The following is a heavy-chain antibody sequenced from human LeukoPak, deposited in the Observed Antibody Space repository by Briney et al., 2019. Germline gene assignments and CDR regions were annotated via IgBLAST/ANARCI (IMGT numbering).Heavy chain of an antibody. V-gene: IGHV3-7*01. J-gene: IGHJ4*02. D-gene: IGHD5-24*01. CDR3: AAWTDRGYNY. CDR1: GFTFSRSW. Sequence: PGGSLRLSCAASGFTFSRSWMNCVRQAPGKGLEWVANINPDGTEKRFVDSVRGRFTMSRDNAQNLLYLQMNSLRVEDTATFFCAAWTDRGYNYWGQGTVVTVSS. CDR2: INPDGTEK.